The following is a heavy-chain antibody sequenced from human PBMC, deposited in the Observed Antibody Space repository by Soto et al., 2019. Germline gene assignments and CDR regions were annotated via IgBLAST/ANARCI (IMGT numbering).Heavy chain of an antibody. CDR1: GFTFRTYA. CDR3: AKDRIVATTRPFFFDY. Sequence: GGSLRLSCAASGFTFRTYAMNWVRQTPEKGLEWVSTIGGTGGNTFYADSVKGRFTISRDNSKNTLYLQMNSLSAEDTAIYYCAKDRIVATTRPFFFDYWGQGTLVTVSS. J-gene: IGHJ4*02. D-gene: IGHD5-12*01. CDR2: IGGTGGNT. V-gene: IGHV3-23*01.